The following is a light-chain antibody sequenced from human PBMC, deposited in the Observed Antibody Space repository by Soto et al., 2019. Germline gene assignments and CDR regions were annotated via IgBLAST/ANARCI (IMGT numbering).Light chain of an antibody. Sequence: EIVLTQSPGTLSLSPGERATISCRASQRVSSRYFAWFQQRPGQVPRLLIFGSSSRAPGIPDRFSGSGSGTDFTLTISRLEPEDFATYYCQQLNSYLPITFGQGTRLEIK. J-gene: IGKJ5*01. CDR1: QRVSSRY. V-gene: IGKV3-20*01. CDR3: QQLNSYLPIT. CDR2: GSS.